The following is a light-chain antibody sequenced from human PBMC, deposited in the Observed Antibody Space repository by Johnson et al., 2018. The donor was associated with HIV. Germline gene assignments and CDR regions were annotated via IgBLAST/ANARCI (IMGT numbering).Light chain of an antibody. CDR1: SSNIGNNY. J-gene: IGLJ1*01. CDR2: DND. Sequence: QSVLTQPPSVSAAPGQKVTISCSGSSSNIGNNYVSWYQQLRGTAPKLLIYDNDKRPLGIPDRFSGSKSGTSATLGITGLQTGDEADYFCGTWDSSLSAYVLGTGTKVTVL. CDR3: GTWDSSLSAYV. V-gene: IGLV1-51*01.